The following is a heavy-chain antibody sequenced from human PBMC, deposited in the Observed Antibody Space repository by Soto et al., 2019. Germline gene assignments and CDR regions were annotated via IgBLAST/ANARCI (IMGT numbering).Heavy chain of an antibody. J-gene: IGHJ3*02. V-gene: IGHV4-31*03. Sequence: QVQLQESGPGLVKPSQTLSLTCTVSGGSISSGGYYWSWIRQHPGKGLEWIGYIYYSGSTYYNPSLKCRVTISVDASKNQFALKLSSVTAADTAVYYCARDPEDCGGDCSLFFYIWGQGTMVTVSS. CDR2: IYYSGST. CDR3: ARDPEDCGGDCSLFFYI. D-gene: IGHD2-21*02. CDR1: GGSISSGGYY.